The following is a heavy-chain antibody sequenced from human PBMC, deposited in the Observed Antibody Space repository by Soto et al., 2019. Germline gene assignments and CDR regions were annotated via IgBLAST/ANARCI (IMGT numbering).Heavy chain of an antibody. V-gene: IGHV3-9*01. CDR2: ISWNSGSI. J-gene: IGHJ4*02. D-gene: IGHD3-3*01. Sequence: GGSLRLSCAASGFTFDDYAMHWVRQAPGKGLEWVSGISWNSGSIGYADSVKGRFTISRDNAKNSLYLQMNSLRAEDTALYYCAKELRFLEWSLISFGYWGQGTLVTVSS. CDR1: GFTFDDYA. CDR3: AKELRFLEWSLISFGY.